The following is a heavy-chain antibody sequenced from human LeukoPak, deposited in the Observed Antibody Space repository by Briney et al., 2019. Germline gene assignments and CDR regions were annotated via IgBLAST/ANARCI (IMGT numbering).Heavy chain of an antibody. J-gene: IGHJ4*02. CDR3: ARGRWSNSTAGGVYFDY. V-gene: IGHV4-34*01. Sequence: SETLSLTCAVYGGSFSGYYWSWIRQPPGKGLEWIGEINHSGSANYNPSLKSRVTISVDTSKNQFSLKLSSVTAADTAVYYCARGRWSNSTAGGVYFDYRGQGTLVTVSS. CDR1: GGSFSGYY. CDR2: INHSGSA. D-gene: IGHD4-23*01.